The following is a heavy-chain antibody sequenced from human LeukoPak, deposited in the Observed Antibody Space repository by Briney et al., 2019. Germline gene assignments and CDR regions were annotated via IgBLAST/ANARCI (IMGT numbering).Heavy chain of an antibody. D-gene: IGHD6-6*01. CDR2: IYPGDSDT. V-gene: IGHV5-51*01. CDR1: GYHFASFW. Sequence: GESLKISCKGAGYHFASFWIGWVRPMPGEGLEWMAIIYPGDSDTRYSPSFQGQVTISVDKSINTAYLQWSSLKASDTAMYYCARRESRSSPYYFDYWGQGTLVTVSS. J-gene: IGHJ4*02. CDR3: ARRESRSSPYYFDY.